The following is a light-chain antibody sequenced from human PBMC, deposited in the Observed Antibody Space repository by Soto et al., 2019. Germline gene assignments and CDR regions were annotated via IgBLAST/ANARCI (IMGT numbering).Light chain of an antibody. CDR3: LQYNSLYT. CDR1: QSLSGW. Sequence: DIQMTQSPSTLSASVGDRVTISWRASQSLSGWSAWYQQKPGKAPKLLIYKTSSLESGVPSRFSGSGSGTEFTLTISSLQPDDFATYYCLQYNSLYTFGQGTRLEIK. CDR2: KTS. V-gene: IGKV1-5*03. J-gene: IGKJ5*01.